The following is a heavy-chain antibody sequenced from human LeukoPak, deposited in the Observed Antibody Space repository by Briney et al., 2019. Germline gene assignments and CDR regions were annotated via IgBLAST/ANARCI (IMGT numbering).Heavy chain of an antibody. CDR2: INPSGGST. CDR1: GYTFTSYY. J-gene: IGHJ5*02. CDR3: ARDVAGTGWFDP. Sequence: ASVKVPCKASGYTFTSYYMHWVRQAPGQGLEWMGIINPSGGSTSYAQKFQGRVTMTRDMSTSTVYMELSSLRSEDTAVYYCARDVAGTGWFDPWGQGTLVTVSS. V-gene: IGHV1-46*01. D-gene: IGHD6-19*01.